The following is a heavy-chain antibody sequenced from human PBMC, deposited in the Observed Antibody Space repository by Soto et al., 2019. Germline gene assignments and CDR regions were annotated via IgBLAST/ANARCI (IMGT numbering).Heavy chain of an antibody. Sequence: QVQLVQSGAEVKKPGSSVKVSCKASGGTFSSYAISWVRQAPGQGLEWMGGIIPIFGTANYAQKFQGRVTITADESTSTAYMGLSSLRSEDTAVYYCARVPSAVAFFYYYGMDVWGQGTTVTVSS. V-gene: IGHV1-69*12. CDR2: IIPIFGTA. D-gene: IGHD6-19*01. CDR3: ARVPSAVAFFYYYGMDV. CDR1: GGTFSSYA. J-gene: IGHJ6*02.